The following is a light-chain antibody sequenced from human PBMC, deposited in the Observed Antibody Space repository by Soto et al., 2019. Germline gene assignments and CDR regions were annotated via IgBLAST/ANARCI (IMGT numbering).Light chain of an antibody. V-gene: IGLV1-51*01. CDR2: DNN. CDR1: SSNIGNNY. Sequence: QSVLTQPPSVSAAPGQKVTISCSGSSSNIGNNYVSWYQQLPGAAPKLLIYDNNKRPSGIPGRFYGSKSGTSATLGITGLQTGDEADYYCGSWDSSLSAYVFGTGTKVTVL. J-gene: IGLJ1*01. CDR3: GSWDSSLSAYV.